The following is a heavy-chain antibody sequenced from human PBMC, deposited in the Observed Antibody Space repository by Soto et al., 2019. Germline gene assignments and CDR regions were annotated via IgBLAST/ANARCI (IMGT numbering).Heavy chain of an antibody. CDR1: GFTFSSYA. V-gene: IGHV3-23*01. Sequence: GGSLRLSCAASGFTFSSYAMSWVRQAPGKGLEWVSAISGSGGSTYYADSVKGRFTISRDNSKNTLYLQMNSLRAEDTAVYYCAKHSKYDILTGYYGMSTGFDYWGQGTLVTVSS. J-gene: IGHJ4*02. D-gene: IGHD3-9*01. CDR2: ISGSGGST. CDR3: AKHSKYDILTGYYGMSTGFDY.